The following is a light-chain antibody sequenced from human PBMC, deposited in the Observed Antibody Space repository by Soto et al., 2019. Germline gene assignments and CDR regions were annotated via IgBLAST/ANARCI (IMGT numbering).Light chain of an antibody. CDR1: SSDVGAYNY. Sequence: QSALTQPASVSGSPGQSITISCTGTSSDVGAYNYVSWYQHHPGKAPKLMIYDVSIRPSGVPDRFSGSKSGNTASLTISGLQAEDEADYYCSSYASSSNSVFGGGTQLTVL. V-gene: IGLV2-14*03. J-gene: IGLJ7*01. CDR2: DVS. CDR3: SSYASSSNSV.